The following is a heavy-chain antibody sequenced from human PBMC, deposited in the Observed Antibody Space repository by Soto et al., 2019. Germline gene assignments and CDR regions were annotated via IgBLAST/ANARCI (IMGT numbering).Heavy chain of an antibody. V-gene: IGHV1-69*13. CDR1: GGTFSSYA. Sequence: SVKVSCKASGGTFSSYAISWVRQAPGQGLEWMGGIIPIFGTANYAQKFQGRVTITADESTSTAYMELSSLRSEDTAAYYCARDRDYYDSSGYPRPYYFDYWGQGTLVTVSS. J-gene: IGHJ4*02. D-gene: IGHD3-22*01. CDR3: ARDRDYYDSSGYPRPYYFDY. CDR2: IIPIFGTA.